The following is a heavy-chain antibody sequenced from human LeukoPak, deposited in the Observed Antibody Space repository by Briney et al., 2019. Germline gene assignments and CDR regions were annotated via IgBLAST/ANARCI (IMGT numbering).Heavy chain of an antibody. CDR2: IKQDGGEK. CDR1: GFTFSSYW. CDR3: ARVGGRYSPLGY. V-gene: IGHV3-7*01. D-gene: IGHD3-16*02. Sequence: GGSLRLSCAASGFTFSSYWMSWVRQAPGKGLEWLANIKQDGGEKYYVDSVRGRFTISGDNDKNSLFLQMTSLRAEDTAVYYCARVGGRYSPLGYWGQGTLVTVSS. J-gene: IGHJ4*02.